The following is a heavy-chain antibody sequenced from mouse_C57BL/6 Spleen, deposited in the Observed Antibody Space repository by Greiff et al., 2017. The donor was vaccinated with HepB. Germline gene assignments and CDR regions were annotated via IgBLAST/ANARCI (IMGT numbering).Heavy chain of an antibody. V-gene: IGHV1-64*01. J-gene: IGHJ4*01. D-gene: IGHD1-1*01. CDR2: IHPNSGST. CDR3: ARSDTVVVNYYAMDY. Sequence: QVQLQQPGAELVKPGASVKLSCKASGYTFTSYWMHWVKQRPGQGLEWIGMIHPNSGSTNYNEKFKSKATLTVDKSSSTAYMQLSSLTAEDSAVYYCARSDTVVVNYYAMDYWGQGTSVTVSP. CDR1: GYTFTSYW.